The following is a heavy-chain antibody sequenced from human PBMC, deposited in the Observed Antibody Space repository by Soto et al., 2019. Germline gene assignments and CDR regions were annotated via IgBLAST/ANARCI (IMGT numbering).Heavy chain of an antibody. CDR2: LGGNGFTT. J-gene: IGHJ6*03. CDR1: GFTFGSYA. V-gene: IGHV3-23*01. D-gene: IGHD2-2*01. CDR3: AKALLPSLNFFYYMDV. Sequence: EVQLLESGGGLVQPGGSLRLSCVVSGFTFGSYAMSWVRQAPEKGPEWVAILGGNGFTTYYADSVKGRFTISGDNSKCTLSLQMNSLRAYDTGVYYCAKALLPSLNFFYYMDVWCRGTSVTVSS.